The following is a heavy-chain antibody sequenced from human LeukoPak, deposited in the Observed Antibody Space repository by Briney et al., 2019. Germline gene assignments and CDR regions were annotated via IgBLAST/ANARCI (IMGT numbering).Heavy chain of an antibody. CDR3: GRDNPLLTTVVTDY. D-gene: IGHD4-23*01. J-gene: IGHJ4*02. V-gene: IGHV1-18*01. Sequence: ASVKVSCKASGYTFTSYGISWVRQAPGQGLEWMGWISAYNGNTNYAQKLQGRVTMTTDTSTSTAYMELRSLRSDDTAVYYCGRDNPLLTTVVTDYWGQGTLVTVSS. CDR1: GYTFTSYG. CDR2: ISAYNGNT.